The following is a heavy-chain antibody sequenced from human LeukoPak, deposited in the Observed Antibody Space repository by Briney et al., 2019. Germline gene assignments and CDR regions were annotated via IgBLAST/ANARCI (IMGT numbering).Heavy chain of an antibody. CDR3: AKAGRGGAITMVRGVKGDYYYMDV. Sequence: GGTLRLSCGASGFTFSTYGMSWVRQAPGKGLEWVSGISGSGGRTYYADSVKGRFTISSDNSKNTQYLQMNSLRAEDTAVYYCAKAGRGGAITMVRGVKGDYYYMDVWGKGTTVTISS. V-gene: IGHV3-23*01. D-gene: IGHD3-10*01. CDR2: ISGSGGRT. J-gene: IGHJ6*03. CDR1: GFTFSTYG.